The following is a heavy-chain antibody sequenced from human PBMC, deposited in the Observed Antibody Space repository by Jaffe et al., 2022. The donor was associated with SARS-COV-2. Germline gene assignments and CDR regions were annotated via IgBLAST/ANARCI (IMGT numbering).Heavy chain of an antibody. J-gene: IGHJ4*02. CDR3: ASSQGDDFWSGSGNYFDY. Sequence: EVQLVESGGGLVQPGGSLRLSCAASGFTFSSYSMNWVRQAPGKGLEWVSYISSSSSTIYYADSVKGRFTISRDNAKNSLYLQMNSLRDEDTAVYYCASSQGDDFWSGSGNYFDYWGQGTLVTVSS. CDR2: ISSSSSTI. D-gene: IGHD3-3*01. CDR1: GFTFSSYS. V-gene: IGHV3-48*02.